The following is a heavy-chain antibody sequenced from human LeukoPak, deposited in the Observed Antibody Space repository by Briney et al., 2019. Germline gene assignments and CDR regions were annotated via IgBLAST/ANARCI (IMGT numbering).Heavy chain of an antibody. D-gene: IGHD6-19*01. J-gene: IGHJ4*02. CDR1: GLTFSTFP. Sequence: GGSLPHSRSASGLTFSTFPMSRVPPAPGKGLEWVSVIGAGGDKPYYADSAKGRFTISRDNSKNTLYLQLNSLTAEDTAVYYCAKVRMAESSGWYKEFDYWGQGTLVTVSS. CDR2: IGAGGDKP. V-gene: IGHV3-23*01. CDR3: AKVRMAESSGWYKEFDY.